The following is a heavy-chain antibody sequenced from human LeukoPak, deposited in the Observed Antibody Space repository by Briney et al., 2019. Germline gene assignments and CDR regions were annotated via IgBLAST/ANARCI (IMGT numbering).Heavy chain of an antibody. D-gene: IGHD3-22*01. J-gene: IGHJ6*03. Sequence: GASVKVSCKAAGYTFTSYYMHWVRQAPGQGLEWMGLINPSGGSTSYAQKFQGRVTMTRDTSTSTLYMELSSLRSEDTAVYYCARDGLRRYYDSSGYYYYYYYMDVWGKGTTVTISS. CDR2: INPSGGST. CDR1: GYTFTSYY. V-gene: IGHV1-46*01. CDR3: ARDGLRRYYDSSGYYYYYYYMDV.